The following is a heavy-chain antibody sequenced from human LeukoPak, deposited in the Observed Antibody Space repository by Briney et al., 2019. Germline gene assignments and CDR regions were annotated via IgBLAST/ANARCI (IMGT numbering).Heavy chain of an antibody. Sequence: ASVKVSCKASGYTLTGYYMHWVRQAPGQGLEWMGWVNTHTGATNYAQKFQGAVTMTRDTSISTAYMELSRPRSDDTAMYYCARSGRGHVYGFFDYWGQGTLVTVSS. J-gene: IGHJ4*02. CDR3: ARSGRGHVYGFFDY. CDR1: GYTLTGYY. CDR2: VNTHTGAT. D-gene: IGHD3-10*01. V-gene: IGHV1-2*02.